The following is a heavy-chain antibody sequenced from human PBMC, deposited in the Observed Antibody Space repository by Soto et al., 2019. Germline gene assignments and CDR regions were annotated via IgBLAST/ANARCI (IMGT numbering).Heavy chain of an antibody. CDR2: INSDGSST. CDR3: ARDYYDRKPHDAFDI. J-gene: IGHJ3*02. CDR1: GFTSSSYW. D-gene: IGHD3-22*01. Sequence: GGSLRLSCAASGFTSSSYWMHWVRQAPGKGLVWVSRINSDGSSTSYADSVKGRFTISRDNAKNTLYLQMNSLRAEDTAVYYCARDYYDRKPHDAFDIWAQGTMVTVSS. V-gene: IGHV3-74*01.